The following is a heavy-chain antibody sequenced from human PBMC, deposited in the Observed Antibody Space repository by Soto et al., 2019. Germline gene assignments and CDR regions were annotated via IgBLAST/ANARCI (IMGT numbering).Heavy chain of an antibody. J-gene: IGHJ5*02. Sequence: QITLKESGPTLVKPTQTLTLTCTFSGFSLSTSGVGVGWIRQPPGKALEWLALIYWDADKRYSPSLKNRLTITNDTAKNHVVLTMTNMDTVDTATSYCAHTQTSYYYDSSGSRNLYTLFDPWGQGTLVTVSS. V-gene: IGHV2-5*02. D-gene: IGHD3-22*01. CDR2: IYWDADK. CDR1: GFSLSTSGVG. CDR3: AHTQTSYYYDSSGSRNLYTLFDP.